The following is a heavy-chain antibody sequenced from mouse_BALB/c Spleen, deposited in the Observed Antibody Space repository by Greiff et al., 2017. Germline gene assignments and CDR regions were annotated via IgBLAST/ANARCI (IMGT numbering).Heavy chain of an antibody. J-gene: IGHJ3*01. CDR1: GYTFTSYW. CDR3: TRGIYYDYLAWFAY. D-gene: IGHD2-4*01. V-gene: IGHV1S22*01. Sequence: LQQPGSELVRPGASVKLSCKASGYTFTSYWMHWVKQRPGQGLEWIGNIYPGSGSTNYDEKFKSKATLTVDTSSSTAYMQLSSLTSEDSAVYYCTRGIYYDYLAWFAYWGQGTLVTVSA. CDR2: IYPGSGST.